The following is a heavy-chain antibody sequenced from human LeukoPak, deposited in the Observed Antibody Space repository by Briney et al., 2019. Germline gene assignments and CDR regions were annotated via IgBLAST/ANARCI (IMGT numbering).Heavy chain of an antibody. V-gene: IGHV3-23*01. J-gene: IGHJ4*02. CDR2: ISHSSSGT. CDR1: GFTFSSYA. Sequence: GGSLRLSCAGSGFTFSSYAMSWVRQAPGKGLGWVSAISHSSSGTYYLDSVKGRFTISRDNSKNTLYMQRNSLRAEDTAVYYCARDPDAYSYGYYFDYWGQGTGVTVSS. D-gene: IGHD5-18*01. CDR3: ARDPDAYSYGYYFDY.